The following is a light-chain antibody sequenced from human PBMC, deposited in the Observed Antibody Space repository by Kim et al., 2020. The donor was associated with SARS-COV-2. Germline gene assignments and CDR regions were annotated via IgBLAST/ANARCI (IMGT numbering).Light chain of an antibody. CDR2: AAS. CDR1: PSLSSNS. CDR3: QQYEGSSKT. J-gene: IGKJ1*01. Sequence: SSGQRATAPCRASPSLSSNSLACYQQKPGQPPRLLIYAASSRAAGIPDRFSGSGSGTDFTLPISRREPEDFAMYYCQQYEGSSKTFGHGTKVDIK. V-gene: IGKV3-20*01.